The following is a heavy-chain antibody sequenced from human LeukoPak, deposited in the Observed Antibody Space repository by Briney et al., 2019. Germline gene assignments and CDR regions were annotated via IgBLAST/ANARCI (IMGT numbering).Heavy chain of an antibody. V-gene: IGHV1-69*06. CDR3: ARVSATITAAGLQHYYYMDV. CDR2: IIPIFGTA. Sequence: SVKVSCKASVGTFSSYAISWVRQAPGQGLEWMGVIIPIFGTANYAHKFQDRVTITADKSTNTAYMELSSLRSEETAVYYCARVSATITAAGLQHYYYMDVWGKGTTVTVSS. CDR1: VGTFSSYA. J-gene: IGHJ6*03. D-gene: IGHD6-13*01.